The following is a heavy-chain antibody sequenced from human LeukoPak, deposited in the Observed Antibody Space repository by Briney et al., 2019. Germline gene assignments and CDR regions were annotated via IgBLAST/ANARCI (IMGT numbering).Heavy chain of an antibody. J-gene: IGHJ4*02. CDR1: GFTFSSYA. D-gene: IGHD6-19*01. V-gene: IGHV3-30-3*01. Sequence: GGSLRLSCAASGFTFSSYAMHWVRQAPGKGLEWVAVISYDGSNKYYADSVKGRFTISRDNSKNTLYLQMNSLRAEDTAVYYCARVSDSSGWYEVGYWGQGTLVTVSS. CDR2: ISYDGSNK. CDR3: ARVSDSSGWYEVGY.